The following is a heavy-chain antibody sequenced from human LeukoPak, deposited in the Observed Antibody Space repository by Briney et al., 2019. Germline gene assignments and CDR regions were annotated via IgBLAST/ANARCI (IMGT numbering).Heavy chain of an antibody. CDR3: ARVGPYGPAG. Sequence: PGGSLRLSCAASGFTFSNYVMHWVRQAPGKGLEWVALISYDGSNKYYADSVKGRFTISRDNSKNTLYLQVNSLRAEDTAVYYCARVGPYGPAGWGQGTLVTVSS. CDR2: ISYDGSNK. V-gene: IGHV3-30*03. D-gene: IGHD1-14*01. CDR1: GFTFSNYV. J-gene: IGHJ4*02.